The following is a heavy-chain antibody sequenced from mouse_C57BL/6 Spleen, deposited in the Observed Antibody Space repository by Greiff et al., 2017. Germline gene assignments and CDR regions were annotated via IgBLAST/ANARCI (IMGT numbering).Heavy chain of an antibody. J-gene: IGHJ3*01. V-gene: IGHV5-4*01. D-gene: IGHD2-4*01. CDR3: ARDGDDDDGWFDY. CDR1: GFTFSSYA. Sequence: EVKLVESGGGLVKPGGSLKLSCAASGFTFSSYAMSWVRQTPEKRLEWVATISDGGSYTYYPDNVKGRFTISRENAKNKLYLKMSQLKSEDTAMYYCARDGDDDDGWFDYWGQGTLGTVSA. CDR2: ISDGGSYT.